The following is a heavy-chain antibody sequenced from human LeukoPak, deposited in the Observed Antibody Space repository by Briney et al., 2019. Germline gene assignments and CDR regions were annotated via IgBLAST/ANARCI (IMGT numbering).Heavy chain of an antibody. J-gene: IGHJ4*02. CDR2: ISNIGSRP. Sequence: GGTLTLSCAASGVMFSTYAMSWVRQAPGKGLEWVSTISNIGSRPFYAESVKGRFNLSRDNSKNTLYLQMNSLGAEDTAVYYCAKLAAARYFDTWGQGILVTVSS. CDR1: GVMFSTYA. CDR3: AKLAAARYFDT. V-gene: IGHV3-23*01. D-gene: IGHD6-13*01.